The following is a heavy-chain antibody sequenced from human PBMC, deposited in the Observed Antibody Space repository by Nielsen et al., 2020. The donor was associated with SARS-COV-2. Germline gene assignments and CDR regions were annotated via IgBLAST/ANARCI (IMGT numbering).Heavy chain of an antibody. CDR2: LSGSGGST. V-gene: IGHV3-23*01. CDR3: AKGQSYGSRGPLGALDV. CDR1: GFTFDSYA. J-gene: IGHJ6*02. D-gene: IGHD3-10*01. Sequence: GESLKISCVASGFTFDSYAMSWVRQPPGEGLEWVSSLSGSGGSTYYADSVKGRCTISRDNSKNTLYLQMNSLRDEDTAVYYCAKGQSYGSRGPLGALDVWGQGTTVTVSS.